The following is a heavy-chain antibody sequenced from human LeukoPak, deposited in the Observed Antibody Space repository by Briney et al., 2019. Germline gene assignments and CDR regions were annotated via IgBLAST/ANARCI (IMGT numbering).Heavy chain of an antibody. J-gene: IGHJ4*02. CDR3: ARDSSGYQHNYFDY. CDR2: IYYSGST. D-gene: IGHD3-22*01. Sequence: PSETLSLTCTVSGGSISSYYWSWIRQPPGKGLEWIGYIYYSGSTNYNPSLKSRVTISVDTSKNQFSLKLSSVTAADTAVYYCARDSSGYQHNYFDYWGQGTLVTVSS. CDR1: GGSISSYY. V-gene: IGHV4-59*01.